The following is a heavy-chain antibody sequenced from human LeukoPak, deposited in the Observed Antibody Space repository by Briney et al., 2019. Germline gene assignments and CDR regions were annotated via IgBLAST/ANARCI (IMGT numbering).Heavy chain of an antibody. D-gene: IGHD3-10*01. CDR3: ARGEFDFDY. V-gene: IGHV4-59*12. CDR1: GGSISSYY. J-gene: IGHJ4*02. CDR2: IYYSGST. Sequence: PSETLSLTCTVSGGSISSYYWSWIRQPPGKGLEWIGYIYYSGSTNYNPSLKSRVTISVDTSKNQFSLKLSSVTAADTAVYYCARGEFDFDYWGQETLVTVSS.